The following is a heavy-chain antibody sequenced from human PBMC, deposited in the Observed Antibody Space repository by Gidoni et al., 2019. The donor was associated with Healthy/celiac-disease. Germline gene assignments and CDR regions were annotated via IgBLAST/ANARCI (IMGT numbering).Heavy chain of an antibody. CDR1: GFTFSSYW. CDR2: IKQDGSEK. CDR3: ARVFPGSGSFAEVGDY. Sequence: EVQLVESGGGLVQPGGSLRLSCAASGFTFSSYWMSWVRQAPGKGLEWVANIKQDGSEKYYVDSVKGRFTISRDNAKNSLYLQMNSLRAEDTAVYYCARVFPGSGSFAEVGDYWGQGTLVTVSS. V-gene: IGHV3-7*01. D-gene: IGHD3-10*01. J-gene: IGHJ4*02.